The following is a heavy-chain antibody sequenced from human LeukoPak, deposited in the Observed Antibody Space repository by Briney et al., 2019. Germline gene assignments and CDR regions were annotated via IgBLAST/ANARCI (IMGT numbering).Heavy chain of an antibody. V-gene: IGHV1-46*01. D-gene: IGHD3-22*01. J-gene: IGHJ4*02. CDR3: AGGHDSSGFFDY. Sequence: ASVKVSCKASGYTFTSYYMHWVRQAPGQGPEWMGIINPSGGTRRYAQKFQDRATMTRDMSTSTVYLDLSSLSSEDTAVYYCAGGHDSSGFFDYWGQGTLVTVSS. CDR1: GYTFTSYY. CDR2: INPSGGTR.